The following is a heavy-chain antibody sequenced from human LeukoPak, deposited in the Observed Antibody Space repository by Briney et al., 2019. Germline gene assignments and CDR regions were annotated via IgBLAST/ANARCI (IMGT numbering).Heavy chain of an antibody. CDR1: GSTFSSYW. CDR2: IKEDGSEK. CDR3: ARATASNWFDP. V-gene: IGHV3-7*01. D-gene: IGHD2-21*01. J-gene: IGHJ5*02. Sequence: GGSLRLSCAASGSTFSSYWMSWVRQAPGKGLEWVANIKEDGSEKYYVDSVKGRFTISRDNAKNSLYLQMNSLGAEDTAVYYCARATASNWFDPWGQGTLVTVSS.